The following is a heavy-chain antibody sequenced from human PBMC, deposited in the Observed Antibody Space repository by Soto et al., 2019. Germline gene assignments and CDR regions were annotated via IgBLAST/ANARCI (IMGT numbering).Heavy chain of an antibody. Sequence: GGSLRLSCAASGFTFSSYAMSWVRQAPGKGLEWVSAITGSGGSTYYADSVKGRFTISRDNSKNTLYLQMNSLGAEDTAVYYCAKSIITMVRGVLDYWGQGTLVTVSS. J-gene: IGHJ4*02. CDR3: AKSIITMVRGVLDY. V-gene: IGHV3-23*01. CDR1: GFTFSSYA. CDR2: ITGSGGST. D-gene: IGHD3-10*01.